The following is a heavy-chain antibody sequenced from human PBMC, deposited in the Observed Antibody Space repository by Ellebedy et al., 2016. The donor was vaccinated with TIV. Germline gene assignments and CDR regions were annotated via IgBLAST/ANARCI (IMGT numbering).Heavy chain of an antibody. D-gene: IGHD6-19*01. CDR3: ARGYSSGWLGWGYFDY. Sequence: GGSLRLSCAASGFTFSSYEMNWVRQAPGKGLEWVSYISSSGSTIYYADSVKGRFTISRDNAKNPLYLQMNSLRAEDTAVYYCARGYSSGWLGWGYFDYWGQGTLVTVSS. CDR2: ISSSGSTI. V-gene: IGHV3-48*03. CDR1: GFTFSSYE. J-gene: IGHJ4*02.